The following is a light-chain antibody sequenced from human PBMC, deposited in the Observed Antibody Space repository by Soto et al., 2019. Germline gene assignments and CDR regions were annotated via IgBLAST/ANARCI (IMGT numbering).Light chain of an antibody. CDR3: AVWDDGLIGGV. CDR2: SNN. CDR1: SSNIGSNT. V-gene: IGLV1-44*01. Sequence: QSVLTQPPSASGTPGQRVTISCSGSSSNIGSNTVNWYQQLPGTAPKLLIYSNNQRPSGVPDRFSGPQSGPSASLAISGLKCEDKAVCYCAVWDDGLIGGVFGSGTKVTV. J-gene: IGLJ6*01.